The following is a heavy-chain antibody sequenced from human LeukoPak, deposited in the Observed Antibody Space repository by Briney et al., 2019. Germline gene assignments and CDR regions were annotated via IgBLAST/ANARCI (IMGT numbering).Heavy chain of an antibody. V-gene: IGHV3-21*01. Sequence: GGSLRLSCAASGFTFSSYSFNWVRQVPGKGLEWVSSITTTFYTYYTDSVKGRFTISRDNAENSLYLQMISLRAEDTAVYYCARVRANWYEDYWGLGTLVTVSS. J-gene: IGHJ4*02. CDR1: GFTFSSYS. CDR2: ITTTFYT. CDR3: ARVRANWYEDY. D-gene: IGHD6-13*01.